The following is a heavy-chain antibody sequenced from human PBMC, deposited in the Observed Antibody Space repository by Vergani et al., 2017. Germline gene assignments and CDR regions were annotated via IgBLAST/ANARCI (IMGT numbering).Heavy chain of an antibody. Sequence: EVQLVESGGGLVKPGGSLRLSCAASGFTFSSYSMNWVRQAPGKGLEWVSYISSSSSTIYYADSVKGRFTISRDNAKNSLYLQMNSLRAEDTAVYYCARGITIFGVVFDVWGQGTTVTVSS. CDR1: GFTFSSYS. J-gene: IGHJ6*02. V-gene: IGHV3-48*01. D-gene: IGHD3-3*01. CDR2: ISSSSSTI. CDR3: ARGITIFGVVFDV.